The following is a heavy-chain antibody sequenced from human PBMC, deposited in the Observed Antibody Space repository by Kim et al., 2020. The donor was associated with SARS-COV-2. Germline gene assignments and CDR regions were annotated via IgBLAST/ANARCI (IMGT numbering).Heavy chain of an antibody. Sequence: GRFTSSRDNAKNSLYLQMNSLTAEDTAMYYCARYPSYCGGDCYSNDAFDIWGQGTMVTVSS. CDR3: ARYPSYCGGDCYSNDAFDI. J-gene: IGHJ3*02. D-gene: IGHD2-21*02. V-gene: IGHV3-11*06.